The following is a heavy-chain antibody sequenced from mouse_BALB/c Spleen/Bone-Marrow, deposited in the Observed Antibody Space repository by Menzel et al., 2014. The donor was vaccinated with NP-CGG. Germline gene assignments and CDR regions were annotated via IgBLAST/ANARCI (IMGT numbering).Heavy chain of an antibody. Sequence: DVKLVESGAELVKPGASVKLSCTASGFNIKDTYMHWVKQRPEQGLEWIGRIDPANGNTKYDPKFQGKATITADTSSNTAYLQLGSLTSEDTAVYYCARWLPLAYWGQGTLVTVSA. J-gene: IGHJ3*01. CDR2: IDPANGNT. D-gene: IGHD2-2*01. V-gene: IGHV14-3*02. CDR1: GFNIKDTY. CDR3: ARWLPLAY.